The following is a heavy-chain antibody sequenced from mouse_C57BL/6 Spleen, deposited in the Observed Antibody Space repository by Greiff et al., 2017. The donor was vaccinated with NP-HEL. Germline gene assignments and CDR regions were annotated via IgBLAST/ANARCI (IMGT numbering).Heavy chain of an antibody. V-gene: IGHV1-80*01. CDR2: IYPGDGDT. CDR3: ARERGDGYFDY. J-gene: IGHJ2*01. D-gene: IGHD3-3*01. Sequence: QVQLKESGAELVKPGASVKISCKASGYAFSSYWMNWVKQRPGKGLEWIGQIYPGDGDTNYNGKFKGKATLTADKSSSTAYMQLSSLTSEDSAVYFCARERGDGYFDYWGQGTTLTVSS. CDR1: GYAFSSYW.